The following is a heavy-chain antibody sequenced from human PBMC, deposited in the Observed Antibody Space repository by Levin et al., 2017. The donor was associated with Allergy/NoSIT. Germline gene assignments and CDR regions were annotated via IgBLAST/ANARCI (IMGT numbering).Heavy chain of an antibody. Sequence: ASVKVSCKTSGYTFTDYYIHWVRQAPGQGLEWMGWINPDSGATKYAQKFQGRVTMTRDTSISTAYMELSRLTSEDTAVYYCARDSSSYATGLSWFDPWGQGTLVTVSS. CDR3: ARDSSSYATGLSWFDP. CDR2: INPDSGAT. CDR1: GYTFTDYY. V-gene: IGHV1-2*02. J-gene: IGHJ5*02. D-gene: IGHD2-2*01.